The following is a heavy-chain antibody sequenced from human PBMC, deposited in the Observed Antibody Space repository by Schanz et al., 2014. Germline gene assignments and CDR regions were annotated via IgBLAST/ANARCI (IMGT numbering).Heavy chain of an antibody. CDR2: IIPILGIA. Sequence: QVQLVQSGAEVKKTGSPVKVSCKSSGGTFSSYAISWVRQSPGQGLEWMGRIIPILGIATYAQKFQGRLTITADKSTFPAYMDVSSLRSEDTAVYYCAPAGARYRSSWHFRSWRQGT. D-gene: IGHD6-13*01. J-gene: IGHJ1*01. CDR3: APAGARYRSSWHFRS. V-gene: IGHV1-69*02. CDR1: GGTFSSYA.